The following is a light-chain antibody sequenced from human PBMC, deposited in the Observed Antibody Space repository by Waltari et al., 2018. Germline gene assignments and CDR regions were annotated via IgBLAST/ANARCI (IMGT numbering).Light chain of an antibody. CDR1: QTVRTY. Sequence: EIVLTQSPATLSLSPGGRATLSCRASQTVRTYLAWYQQKPGQAPRLLIFDASSRATSIPAKFSGSGSGTDFTLTVSNLEPEDFAIYYCQQRSNWPYTFGQGTRVEIK. V-gene: IGKV3-11*01. J-gene: IGKJ2*01. CDR2: DAS. CDR3: QQRSNWPYT.